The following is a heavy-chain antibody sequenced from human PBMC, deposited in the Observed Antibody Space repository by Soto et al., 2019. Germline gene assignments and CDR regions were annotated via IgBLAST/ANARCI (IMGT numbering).Heavy chain of an antibody. CDR1: GFTFSSYG. CDR3: ARDVSDIVVVPARFNWFDP. J-gene: IGHJ5*02. CDR2: ISSSSSYI. D-gene: IGHD2-2*01. Sequence: GSLRLSCAASGFTFSSYGMNWVRQAPGKGLEWVSSISSSSSYIYYADSVKGRFTISRDNAKNSLYLQMNSLRAEDTAVYYCARDVSDIVVVPARFNWFDPWGQGTLVTVSS. V-gene: IGHV3-21*01.